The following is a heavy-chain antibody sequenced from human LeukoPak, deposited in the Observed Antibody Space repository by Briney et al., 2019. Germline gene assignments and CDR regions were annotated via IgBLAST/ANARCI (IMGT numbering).Heavy chain of an antibody. CDR2: IYYSGST. Sequence: PSETLSLTCTVSGGSISSYYWSWIRQPPGKGLEWIGYIYYSGSTNYNPSLKGRVTISVDKSKNQFSLKLSSVTAADTAVYYCARLHFYGSGSYLDYWGQGTLVTVSS. D-gene: IGHD3-10*01. V-gene: IGHV4-59*01. CDR3: ARLHFYGSGSYLDY. CDR1: GGSISSYY. J-gene: IGHJ4*02.